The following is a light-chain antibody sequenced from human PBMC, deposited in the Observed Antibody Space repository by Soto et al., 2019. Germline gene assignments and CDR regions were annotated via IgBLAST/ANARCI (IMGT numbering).Light chain of an antibody. CDR2: GAS. J-gene: IGKJ1*01. CDR1: QSVSSSY. V-gene: IGKV3-20*01. Sequence: TQSPATLSVSPGERAILSCRASQSVSSSYLAWYRQKPGQAPSLLIYGASSRATGIPDRFSGSGSGTDFTLTISRLEPEDFAVYYCQQYGSSPRTFGQGTKVDIK. CDR3: QQYGSSPRT.